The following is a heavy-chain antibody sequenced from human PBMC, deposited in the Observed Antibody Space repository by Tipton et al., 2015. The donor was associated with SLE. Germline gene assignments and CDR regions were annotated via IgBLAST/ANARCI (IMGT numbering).Heavy chain of an antibody. D-gene: IGHD3-3*01. CDR3: AREGDFWSGRAFDI. Sequence: TLSLTCTVSGGSISSSDYYWTWIRQHPGKGLEWIGYIYYSGNTYYNPSLKSRITISVDTSTNQFSLKLNSATAADTAVYYCAREGDFWSGRAFDIWGQGTMVTVSS. CDR1: GGSISSSDYY. CDR2: IYYSGNT. V-gene: IGHV4-31*03. J-gene: IGHJ3*02.